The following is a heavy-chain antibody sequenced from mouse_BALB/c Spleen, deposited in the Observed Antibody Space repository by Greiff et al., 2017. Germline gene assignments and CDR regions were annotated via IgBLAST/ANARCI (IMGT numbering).Heavy chain of an antibody. CDR1: GFSLTSYG. Sequence: VKLMESGPGLVAPSQSLSITCTVSGFSLTSYGVHWVRQPPGKGLEWLGVIWAGGSTNYNSALMSRLSISKDNSKSQVFLKMNSLQTDDTAMYYCARDYRYDRGGYAMDYWGQGTSVTVSS. CDR2: IWAGGST. CDR3: ARDYRYDRGGYAMDY. D-gene: IGHD2-14*01. J-gene: IGHJ4*01. V-gene: IGHV2-9*02.